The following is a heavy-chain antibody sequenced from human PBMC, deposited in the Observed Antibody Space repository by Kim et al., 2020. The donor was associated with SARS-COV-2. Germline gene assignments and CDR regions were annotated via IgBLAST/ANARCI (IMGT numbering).Heavy chain of an antibody. CDR1: GGSISSSSYY. CDR3: ARDGTSITMIVVWPDAFGI. J-gene: IGHJ3*02. V-gene: IGHV4-39*07. D-gene: IGHD3-22*01. CDR2: IYYSGST. Sequence: SETLSLTCTVSGGSISSSSYYWGWIRQPPGKGLEWIGSIYYSGSTYYNPSLKSRVTISVDTSKNQFSLKLSSVTAADTAVYYCARDGTSITMIVVWPDAFGIWGQGTMVTVSS.